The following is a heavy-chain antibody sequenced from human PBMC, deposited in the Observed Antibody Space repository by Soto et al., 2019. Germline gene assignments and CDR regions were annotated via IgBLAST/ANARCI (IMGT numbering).Heavy chain of an antibody. Sequence: EAQLLESGGDLIQPGGSLTLSCAASGFTFASHAMSWVRPAPGKGLEWVSGISANGGRANYADSVKGRFSLSRDNSKNTMFLQMDSLTAEDTAIYYCASWVIALGGTGYFRHWGQGTLVTVSS. D-gene: IGHD6-19*01. CDR3: ASWVIALGGTGYFRH. V-gene: IGHV3-23*01. CDR1: GFTFASHA. CDR2: ISANGGRA. J-gene: IGHJ1*01.